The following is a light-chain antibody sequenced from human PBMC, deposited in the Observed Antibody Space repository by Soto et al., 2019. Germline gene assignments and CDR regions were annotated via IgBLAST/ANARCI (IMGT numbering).Light chain of an antibody. CDR2: RAS. J-gene: IGKJ5*01. V-gene: IGKV3-15*01. CDR3: QQRSEWPIT. CDR1: QTIYSN. Sequence: IGMTQSPATLSVSPGERATLSCRASQTIYSNVAWYQQRPGQPPRLLIYRASSRATGIPARFSGSGSGTEFTLTINSLQSEDFAVYYCQQRSEWPITFGQGTRLEIK.